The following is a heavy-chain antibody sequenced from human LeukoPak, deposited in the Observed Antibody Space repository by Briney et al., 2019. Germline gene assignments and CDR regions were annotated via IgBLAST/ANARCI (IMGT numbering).Heavy chain of an antibody. J-gene: IGHJ5*02. CDR3: ARDRTVLRYFDWGYNWFDP. D-gene: IGHD3-9*01. CDR2: INAGNGNT. V-gene: IGHV1-3*01. Sequence: ASVKVSCKASGYTFTSYAMHWVRQAPGQRLEWMGWINAGNGNTKYSQKSQGRVTITRDTSASTAYMELSSLRSEDTAVYYCARDRTVLRYFDWGYNWFDPWGQGTLVTVSS. CDR1: GYTFTSYA.